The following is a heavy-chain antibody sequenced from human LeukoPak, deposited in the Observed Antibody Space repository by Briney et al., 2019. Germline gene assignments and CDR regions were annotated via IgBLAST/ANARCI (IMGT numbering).Heavy chain of an antibody. CDR2: IYYSGST. V-gene: IGHV4-39*01. J-gene: IGHJ5*02. D-gene: IGHD3-10*01. Sequence: SETLSLTCTVSGGSISSYYWSWIRQPPGKGLEWIGSIYYSGSTYYNPSLKSRVTISVDTSKNQFSLKLSSVTAADTAVYYCARHGYGSGSPTDWFDPWGQGTLVTVSS. CDR1: GGSISSYY. CDR3: ARHGYGSGSPTDWFDP.